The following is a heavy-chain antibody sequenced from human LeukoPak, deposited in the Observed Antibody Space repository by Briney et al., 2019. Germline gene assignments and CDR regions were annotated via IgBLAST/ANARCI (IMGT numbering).Heavy chain of an antibody. Sequence: GGSLRLSCAASGFTVNTNHMHWVRQAPGKGLEWVSTFYNGGSIYYRDSVKGRFTIARDSFKNTLYLQMNSLRVEDTAFYYCATSVVGLSYAEHFQHWGQATLVTVSS. D-gene: IGHD2-15*01. J-gene: IGHJ1*01. V-gene: IGHV3-53*01. CDR2: FYNGGSI. CDR3: ATSVVGLSYAEHFQH. CDR1: GFTVNTNH.